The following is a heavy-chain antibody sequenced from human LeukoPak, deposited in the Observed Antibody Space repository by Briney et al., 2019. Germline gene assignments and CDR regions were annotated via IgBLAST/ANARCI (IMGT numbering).Heavy chain of an antibody. CDR3: VRDVGAVRGEVYFDY. D-gene: IGHD3-10*01. V-gene: IGHV3-21*06. CDR2: ITGSGPYM. CDR1: GFTFSTFA. J-gene: IGHJ4*02. Sequence: GGSLRLPCAASGFTFSTFAMHWVRLSPGKGLEWVSSITGSGPYMLYADSVKHRFTISRDNTKNLLYLEMNSLRAEDTAMYFCVRDVGAVRGEVYFDYWGQGTLVTVSS.